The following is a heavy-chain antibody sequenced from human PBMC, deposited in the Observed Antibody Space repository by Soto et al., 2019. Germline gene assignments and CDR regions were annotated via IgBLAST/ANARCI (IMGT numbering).Heavy chain of an antibody. CDR1: GGSFRGFY. D-gene: IGHD2-21*02. V-gene: IGHV4-34*01. J-gene: IGHJ4*01. CDR3: ARAHDFWGGDCSPHYLDY. CDR2: INHVGIT. Sequence: SETLSLTCAVSGGSFRGFYWTWIRQSPGKGLEWLGDINHVGITNYNPSLKSRVSIPVDTSKSQFSLKLSSVTAADTAVYYCARAHDFWGGDCSPHYLDYWGHGTLVTVSS.